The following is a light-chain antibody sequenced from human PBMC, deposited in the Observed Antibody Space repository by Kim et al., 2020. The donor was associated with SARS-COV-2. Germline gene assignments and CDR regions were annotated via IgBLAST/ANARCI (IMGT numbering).Light chain of an antibody. Sequence: ASVGGRVSISCRASHDISNDLAWYQQKPGKAPKLLIYGASTLQTGVPSRFSGSRSGTDFTLTITSLQPEDFATYYCLQDYSYPWTFGQGTKVDIK. CDR1: HDISND. CDR2: GAS. CDR3: LQDYSYPWT. J-gene: IGKJ1*01. V-gene: IGKV1-6*01.